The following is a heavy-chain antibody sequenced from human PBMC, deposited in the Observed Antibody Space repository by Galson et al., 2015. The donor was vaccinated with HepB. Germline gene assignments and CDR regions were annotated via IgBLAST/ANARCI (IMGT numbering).Heavy chain of an antibody. CDR3: AKDGPGGWELLSYFDY. J-gene: IGHJ4*02. V-gene: IGHV3-23*01. CDR2: ISGSGGST. D-gene: IGHD1-26*01. Sequence: SLRLSCAASGFTFSSYAMSWVRQAPGKGLEWASAISGSGGSTYYADSVKGRFTISRDNSKNTLYLQMNSLRAEDTAVYYCAKDGPGGWELLSYFDYWGQGTLVTVSS. CDR1: GFTFSSYA.